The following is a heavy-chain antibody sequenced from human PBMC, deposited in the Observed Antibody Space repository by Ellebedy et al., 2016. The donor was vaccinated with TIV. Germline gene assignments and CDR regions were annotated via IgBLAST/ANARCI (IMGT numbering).Heavy chain of an antibody. J-gene: IGHJ4*02. Sequence: SETLSLXCTVSGGSISSSSYYWGWIRQPPGKGLEWIGSIYYSRSTYYNPSLKSRVTISVDTSKNQFSLKLSSVTAADTAVYYCARQVGAFDYWGQGTLVTVSS. CDR3: ARQVGAFDY. D-gene: IGHD1-26*01. V-gene: IGHV4-39*01. CDR1: GGSISSSSYY. CDR2: IYYSRST.